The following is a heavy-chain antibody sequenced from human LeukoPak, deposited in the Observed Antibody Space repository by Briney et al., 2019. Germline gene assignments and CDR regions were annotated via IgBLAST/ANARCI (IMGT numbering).Heavy chain of an antibody. D-gene: IGHD6-19*01. V-gene: IGHV3-30*18. CDR1: GFTFSSYG. J-gene: IGHJ4*02. Sequence: GGSLRLSCAASGFTFSSYGMHWVRQAPGKGLEWVAVISYDGSNKYYADSVKGRFTISRDNSKNTLYLQMNSLRAEDTAVYYCAKGSSGWEVDYWGQGTLVAVSS. CDR2: ISYDGSNK. CDR3: AKGSSGWEVDY.